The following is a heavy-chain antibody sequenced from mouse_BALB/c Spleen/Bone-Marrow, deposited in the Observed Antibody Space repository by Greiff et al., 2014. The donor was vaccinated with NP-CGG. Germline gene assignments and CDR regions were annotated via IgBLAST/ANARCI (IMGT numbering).Heavy chain of an antibody. J-gene: IGHJ3*01. D-gene: IGHD1-1*01. V-gene: IGHV14-3*02. CDR1: GFNIKDSY. CDR2: IDPANGNT. CDR3: ANYYYGSGLFAY. Sequence: EVQLVESGAELVKPGASVKLSCTASGFNIKDSYMHWVKQRPEQGLEWIGRIDPANGNTKYDPKFQGKATITADTSSNTAYLQLSSLTSEDTAVYYCANYYYGSGLFAYWGQGTLVTVSA.